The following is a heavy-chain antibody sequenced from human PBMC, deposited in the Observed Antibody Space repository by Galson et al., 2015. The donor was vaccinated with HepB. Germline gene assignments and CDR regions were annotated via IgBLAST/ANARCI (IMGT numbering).Heavy chain of an antibody. CDR1: GFTFSTCA. D-gene: IGHD5-12*01. Sequence: SLRLSCAASGFTFSTCAMNWVRQAPGKGLEWVSAISGSGSHTYYADSVKGRYIISRDNSKNTLYLQIDSLRVDDTAVYYCTKDKHGYTQPFENWGQGPLVTVSS. CDR3: TKDKHGYTQPFEN. CDR2: ISGSGSHT. J-gene: IGHJ4*02. V-gene: IGHV3-23*01.